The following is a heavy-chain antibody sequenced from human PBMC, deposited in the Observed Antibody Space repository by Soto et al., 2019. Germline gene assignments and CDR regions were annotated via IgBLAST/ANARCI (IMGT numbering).Heavy chain of an antibody. Sequence: SVKVSCKASGGTFSSYAISWVRQAPGQGLEWMGGIIPIFGTANYAQKFQGRVTITADESTSTAYMELSSLRSEDTAVYYCARDPYGSGSSDYYYYGMDVWGQGTTVTVSS. CDR2: IIPIFGTA. CDR3: ARDPYGSGSSDYYYYGMDV. CDR1: GGTFSSYA. D-gene: IGHD3-10*01. V-gene: IGHV1-69*13. J-gene: IGHJ6*02.